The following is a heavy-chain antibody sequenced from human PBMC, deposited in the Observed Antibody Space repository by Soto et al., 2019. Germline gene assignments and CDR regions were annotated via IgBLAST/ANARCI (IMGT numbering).Heavy chain of an antibody. V-gene: IGHV4-31*03. CDR1: GGSISSGGYY. Sequence: SETLSLTCTVSGGSISSGGYYWSWIRQHPGKGLEWIGYIYYSGSTYYNPSLKSRVTISVDTSKNQFSLKLSSVTAADTAVYYCASSEVDIVATKVDYWGQGTLVTVSS. D-gene: IGHD5-12*01. CDR2: IYYSGST. CDR3: ASSEVDIVATKVDY. J-gene: IGHJ4*02.